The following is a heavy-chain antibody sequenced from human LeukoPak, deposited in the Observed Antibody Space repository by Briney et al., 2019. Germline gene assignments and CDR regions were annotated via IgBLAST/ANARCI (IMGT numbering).Heavy chain of an antibody. CDR3: ASHSGSSYWYFDL. CDR1: GGSINNGGYY. J-gene: IGHJ2*01. Sequence: SETLSLTCTVSGGSINNGGYYWSWIRQHPGKGLEWIGYIYYSGSSYYNPSLRSRVTISVDTSKNQFSLKLSSVTAADTAVYYCASHSGSSYWYFDLWGRGTLVTVSS. V-gene: IGHV4-30-4*01. D-gene: IGHD1-26*01. CDR2: IYYSGSS.